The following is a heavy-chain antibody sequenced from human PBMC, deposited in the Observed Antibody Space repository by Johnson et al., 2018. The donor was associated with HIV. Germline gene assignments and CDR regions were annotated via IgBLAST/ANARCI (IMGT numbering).Heavy chain of an antibody. D-gene: IGHD2-21*02. CDR3: AKVYCGGDCSFGGAAFNI. V-gene: IGHV3-66*03. J-gene: IGHJ3*02. CDR1: GFTVSSKY. Sequence: VQLVESGGGLIQPGGSLRLSCAASGFTVSSKYMSWVRQAPGKGLEWVSLIYTYGRAYYGDSVKGRFTISRDNSKNTLYLQMNSLRAEDTAVYYCAKVYCGGDCSFGGAAFNIWGQGTMVTVSS. CDR2: IYTYGRA.